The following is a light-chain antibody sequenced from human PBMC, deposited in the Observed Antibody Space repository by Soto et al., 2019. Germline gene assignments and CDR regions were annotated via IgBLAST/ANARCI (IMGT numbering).Light chain of an antibody. CDR2: EGS. Sequence: SLLTQPASVSGSPGQSITISCTGTSSDVGSYNLVSWYQQHPGKAPKLMIYEGSKRPSGVSNRFSGSKSGNTASLTISGLQAEDEADYYCCSYAGSCYVFGTGTTVPAL. CDR3: CSYAGSCYV. CDR1: SSDVGSYNL. J-gene: IGLJ1*01. V-gene: IGLV2-23*01.